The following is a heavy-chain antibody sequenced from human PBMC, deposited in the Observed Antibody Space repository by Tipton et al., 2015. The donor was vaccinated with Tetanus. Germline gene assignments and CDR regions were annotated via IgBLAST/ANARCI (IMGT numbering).Heavy chain of an antibody. J-gene: IGHJ3*02. D-gene: IGHD5-18*01. CDR1: GGSISSSSYY. CDR2: IYYSGST. CDR3: ATWIQLWLRRAFDI. V-gene: IGHV4-39*01. Sequence: LRLSCTVSGGSISSSSYYWGWIRQPPGKGLEWIGSIYYSGSTYYNPSLKSRVTISVDTSKNQFSLKLSSVTAADTAVYYCATWIQLWLRRAFDIWGQGTMVTVSS.